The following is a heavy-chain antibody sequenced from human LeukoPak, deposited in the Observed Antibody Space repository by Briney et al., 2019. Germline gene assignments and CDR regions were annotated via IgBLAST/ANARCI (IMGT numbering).Heavy chain of an antibody. CDR3: ARSQIQYYYGSGRFDF. CDR1: GGSISSYY. CDR2: IYYSGST. Sequence: SETLSLTCTVSGGSISSYYWSWLRQPPGKGLEWIGYIYYSGSTNYNPSLKSRVTISVDTSKNQFSLKLSSVTAADTAVYYCARSQIQYYYGSGRFDFWGQGTLVTVSS. V-gene: IGHV4-59*01. J-gene: IGHJ4*02. D-gene: IGHD3-10*01.